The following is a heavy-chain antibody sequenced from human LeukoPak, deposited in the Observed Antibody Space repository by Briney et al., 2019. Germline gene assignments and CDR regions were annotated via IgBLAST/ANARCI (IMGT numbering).Heavy chain of an antibody. Sequence: PGGSLRLSCAASGFTFSSYSMNWVRQAPGKGLEWVSSISSSDTYIYHADSVKGRFTISRDNAKNSLYLQMDSLRAEDTAVYYCVRREFTGWWVHWGQGTLVTVSS. CDR2: ISSSDTYI. D-gene: IGHD6-19*01. V-gene: IGHV3-21*01. CDR3: VRREFTGWWVH. J-gene: IGHJ4*02. CDR1: GFTFSSYS.